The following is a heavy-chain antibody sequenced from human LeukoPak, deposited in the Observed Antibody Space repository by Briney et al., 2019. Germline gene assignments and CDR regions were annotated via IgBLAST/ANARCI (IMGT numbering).Heavy chain of an antibody. CDR3: ARDRGWNTFDF. Sequence: GGSLRLSCAASGFIFSDHWMSWVRQAPGKGLEWVANIKEDGSQEGCVDSARGRFTISRDNDKNSLHLQMNSLRAEDTAVYYCARDRGWNTFDFWGQGILVTVSS. V-gene: IGHV3-7*01. J-gene: IGHJ4*02. D-gene: IGHD1/OR15-1a*01. CDR1: GFIFSDHW. CDR2: IKEDGSQE.